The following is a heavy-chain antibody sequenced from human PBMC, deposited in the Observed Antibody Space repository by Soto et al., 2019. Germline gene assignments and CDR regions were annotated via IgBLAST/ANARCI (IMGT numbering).Heavy chain of an antibody. D-gene: IGHD6-6*01. V-gene: IGHV3-48*03. J-gene: IGHJ6*02. CDR3: AREKQLVNYGMDV. CDR2: ISSSGSTI. CDR1: GFTFSSYE. Sequence: ESGGGLVQPGGSLRLSCAASGFTFSSYEMNWVRQAPGKGLEWVSYISSSGSTIYYADSVKGRFTISRDNAKNSLYLQMNSLRAEDTAVYYCAREKQLVNYGMDVWGQGTTVTVSS.